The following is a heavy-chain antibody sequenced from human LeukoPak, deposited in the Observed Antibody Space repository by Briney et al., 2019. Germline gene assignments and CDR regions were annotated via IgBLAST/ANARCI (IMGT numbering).Heavy chain of an antibody. CDR2: TWYDGSKE. V-gene: IGHV3-33*01. J-gene: IGHJ5*02. Sequence: GGRLRVSCEASGFTFITYDMHWVRQALGRGLEWVAGTWYDGSKEYYEDSVKGRFTISRDSSKSTLYLQMNSLRVEDTAIYYCARAYCGGVSCFWGYFDPWGQGTLVTVSS. D-gene: IGHD2-21*01. CDR1: GFTFITYD. CDR3: ARAYCGGVSCFWGYFDP.